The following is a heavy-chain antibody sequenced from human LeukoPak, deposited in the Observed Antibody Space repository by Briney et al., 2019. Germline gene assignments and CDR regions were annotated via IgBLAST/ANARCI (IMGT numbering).Heavy chain of an antibody. D-gene: IGHD2-2*01. J-gene: IGHJ5*02. CDR1: GGSFSGYY. V-gene: IGHV4-34*01. CDR2: INHSGST. Sequence: SETLSLTCAVYGGSFSGYYWSWIRQPPGKGLEWIGEINHSGSTNYNPSLKSRVTISVDTSKNQYSLKLSSVTAADTAVYYCARVVIERYRVVPAAKRGRSNWFDPWGQGTLVTVSS. CDR3: ARVVIERYRVVPAAKRGRSNWFDP.